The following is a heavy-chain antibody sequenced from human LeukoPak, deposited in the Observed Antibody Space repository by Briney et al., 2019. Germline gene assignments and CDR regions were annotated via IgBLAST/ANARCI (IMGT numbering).Heavy chain of an antibody. V-gene: IGHV1-69*13. D-gene: IGHD1-26*01. CDR3: ARWDGHPYYFDY. J-gene: IGHJ4*02. CDR1: GGTFSSYA. CDR2: IIPIFGTA. Sequence: ASVKVSCKASGGTFSSYAISWVRQAPGQGPEWMGGIIPIFGTANYAQKFQGRVTITADESASTAYMELSSLRSEDTAVYYCARWDGHPYYFDYWGQGTLVTVSS.